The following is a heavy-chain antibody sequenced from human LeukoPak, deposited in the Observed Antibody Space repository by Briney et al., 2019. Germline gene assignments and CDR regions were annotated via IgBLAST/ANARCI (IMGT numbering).Heavy chain of an antibody. D-gene: IGHD1-26*01. CDR3: ARWKMELERNAFDF. Sequence: GGSLRLSCAASGFAFSNYAMNWVRQAAGKGLEWVSVISGSGGSPYYADSVKGRFTISRDNAQNAVFLQMTYLRADDTAVYYCARWKMELERNAFDFWGQGTVVTVSS. CDR2: ISGSGGSP. V-gene: IGHV3-23*01. J-gene: IGHJ3*01. CDR1: GFAFSNYA.